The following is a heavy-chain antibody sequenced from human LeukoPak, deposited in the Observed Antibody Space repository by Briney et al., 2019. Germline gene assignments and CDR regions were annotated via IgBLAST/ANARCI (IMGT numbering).Heavy chain of an antibody. CDR2: IWYDGSNK. CDR3: AKLRGPRGNLDAFDI. Sequence: PGGSLRLSCAASGFTFSSYGMHWVRQAPGKGLEWVAVIWYDGSNKYYADSVRGRFTISRDNSKNTLHLQMNSLRAEDTAVYYCAKLRGPRGNLDAFDIWGQGTMVTVSS. V-gene: IGHV3-33*06. J-gene: IGHJ3*02. CDR1: GFTFSSYG. D-gene: IGHD1-14*01.